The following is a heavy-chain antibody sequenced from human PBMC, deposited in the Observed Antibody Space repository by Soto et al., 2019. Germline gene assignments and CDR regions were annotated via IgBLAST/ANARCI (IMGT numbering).Heavy chain of an antibody. CDR2: ISYDGSNK. D-gene: IGHD6-19*01. CDR1: GFTFSSYA. CDR3: ARDARIAVGDAFDI. J-gene: IGHJ3*02. Sequence: QVQLVESGGGVVQPGRSLRLSCAASGFTFSSYAMHWVRQAPGKGLEWVAVISYDGSNKYYADSVKGRFTISRDNSKNTLYLQMNSLRAEDTAVYYCARDARIAVGDAFDIWGQGTMVTVSS. V-gene: IGHV3-30-3*01.